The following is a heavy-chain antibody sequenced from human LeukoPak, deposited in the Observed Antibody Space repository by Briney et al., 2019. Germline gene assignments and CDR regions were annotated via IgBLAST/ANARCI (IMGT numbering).Heavy chain of an antibody. CDR3: ATVGRKTTPGY. CDR1: GFTFSSYE. J-gene: IGHJ4*02. D-gene: IGHD1-26*01. CDR2: ITSGGGSI. V-gene: IGHV3-48*03. Sequence: GGSLRLSCAASGFTFSSYEMNWVRQAPGKGPEWVSYITSGGGSIYYGDSVKGRFTISRDNAKNSLYLQMNSLRVEDTAVYYCATVGRKTTPGYWGQGTLVTVSS.